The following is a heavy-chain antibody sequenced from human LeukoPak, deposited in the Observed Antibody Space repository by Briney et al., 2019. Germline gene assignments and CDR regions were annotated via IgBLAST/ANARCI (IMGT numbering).Heavy chain of an antibody. V-gene: IGHV4-59*01. CDR3: ARGGYSYGFDY. CDR2: IYYSGST. J-gene: IGHJ4*02. D-gene: IGHD5-18*01. CDR1: GGSISSYY. Sequence: SETLSLTCTVSGGSISSYYWSWIRQPPGKGLEWIGYIYYSGSTNYNPSLKSRVTISVDTSKNQFSLKLSPVTAADTAVYYCARGGYSYGFDYWGQGTLVTVSS.